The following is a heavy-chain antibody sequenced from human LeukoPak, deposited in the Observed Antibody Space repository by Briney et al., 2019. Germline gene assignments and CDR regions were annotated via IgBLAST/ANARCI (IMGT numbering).Heavy chain of an antibody. CDR3: ARVSYYYDSSGYYIYYFDY. CDR2: IYNSGST. J-gene: IGHJ4*02. Sequence: PSETLSLTCTVSGGSISSYYWSWIRQPPGKGLEWIGYIYNSGSTYYNPSLKSRVTISVDTSKYQFSLRLSSMTAADTAVYYCARVSYYYDSSGYYIYYFDYWGQGTLVTVSS. CDR1: GGSISSYY. V-gene: IGHV4-4*09. D-gene: IGHD3-22*01.